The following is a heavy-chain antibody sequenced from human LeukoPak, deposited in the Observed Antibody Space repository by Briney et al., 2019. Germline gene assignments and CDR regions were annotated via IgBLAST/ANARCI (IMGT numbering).Heavy chain of an antibody. Sequence: GGSLRLSCAASGFTVSSNYMSWVRQAPGKGLEWVSVIYSGDSTYYADSVKGRFTISGDNSKNTLYLQMNSLRAEDTAVYYCARDSGYGDLYFDYWGQGTLVTVSS. V-gene: IGHV3-66*01. D-gene: IGHD4-17*01. CDR2: IYSGDST. J-gene: IGHJ4*02. CDR1: GFTVSSNY. CDR3: ARDSGYGDLYFDY.